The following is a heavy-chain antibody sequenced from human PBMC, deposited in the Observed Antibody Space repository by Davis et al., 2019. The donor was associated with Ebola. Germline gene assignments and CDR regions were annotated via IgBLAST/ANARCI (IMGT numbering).Heavy chain of an antibody. Sequence: MPSETLSLTCAVYGGSFSGYYWSWIRQPPGKGLEWIGYIYYSGSTNYNPSLKSRVTISVDTSKNQFSLKLSSVTAADTAVYYCARHGSPYSSSWLDYWGQGTLVTVSS. D-gene: IGHD6-13*01. V-gene: IGHV4-59*08. J-gene: IGHJ4*02. CDR1: GGSFSGYY. CDR2: IYYSGST. CDR3: ARHGSPYSSSWLDY.